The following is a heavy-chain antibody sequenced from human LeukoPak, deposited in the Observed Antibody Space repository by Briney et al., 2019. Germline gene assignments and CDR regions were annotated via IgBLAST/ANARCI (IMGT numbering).Heavy chain of an antibody. CDR2: IWYDGSNK. CDR1: GFTFSNYG. CDR3: ARDRINYYDSSGYYYYFDY. Sequence: GGSLRLSCAASGFTFSNYGMHWVRQAPGKGLEWVVVIWYDGSNKYSADSVKGRFTISRDNSKNTLYLQMDSLRAEDTAVYYCARDRINYYDSSGYYYYFDYWGQGTLVTVSS. V-gene: IGHV3-33*01. J-gene: IGHJ4*02. D-gene: IGHD3-22*01.